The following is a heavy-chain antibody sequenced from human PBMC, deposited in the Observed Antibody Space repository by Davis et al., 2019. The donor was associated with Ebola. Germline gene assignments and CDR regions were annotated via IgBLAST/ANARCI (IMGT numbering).Heavy chain of an antibody. CDR1: GFSFSDHY. V-gene: IGHV3-11*01. CDR3: ARQVGSGWDYFDY. D-gene: IGHD6-19*01. J-gene: IGHJ4*02. CDR2: ISSSGSPI. Sequence: GESLKISCAASGFSFSDHYMSWICQAPGEGLEWVSYISSSGSPISYADSVKGRFTISRDNAKNSLYLQMNSLRAEDTAVYYCARQVGSGWDYFDYWGQGTLVTVSS.